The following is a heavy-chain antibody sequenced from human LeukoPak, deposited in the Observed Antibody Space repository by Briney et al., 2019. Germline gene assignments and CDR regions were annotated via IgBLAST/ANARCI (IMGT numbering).Heavy chain of an antibody. CDR2: IKSKTDGGTT. D-gene: IGHD3-10*01. CDR1: GFTFSNAW. J-gene: IGHJ4*02. Sequence: PGGSLRLSCAASGFTFSNAWMSWVRQAPGKGLEWVGRIKSKTDGGTTDYAAPVKGRFTISRDDSKNTLYLQMNSLKTEDTAVHYCTTDEEGLLWFGEPDYWGQGTLVTVSS. V-gene: IGHV3-15*01. CDR3: TTDEEGLLWFGEPDY.